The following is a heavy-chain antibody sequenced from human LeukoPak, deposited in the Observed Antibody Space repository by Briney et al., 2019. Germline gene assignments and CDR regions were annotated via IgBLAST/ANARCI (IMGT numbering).Heavy chain of an antibody. J-gene: IGHJ5*02. D-gene: IGHD2-15*01. CDR1: GGSISSGSYY. CDR2: IYTSGST. Sequence: PSETLSLTCTVSGGSISSGSYYWSWIRQPAGKGLEWIGRIYTSGSTNYHPSLKSRVTISVDTSKNQFSLKLSSVTAADTAVYYCARDCSGGSCYSGVGVDPWGQGTLVTVSS. CDR3: ARDCSGGSCYSGVGVDP. V-gene: IGHV4-61*02.